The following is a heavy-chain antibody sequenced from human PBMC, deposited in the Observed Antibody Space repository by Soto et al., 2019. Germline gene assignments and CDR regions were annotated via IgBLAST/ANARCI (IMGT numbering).Heavy chain of an antibody. Sequence: ASVKVSCKASGYTFTSYYMHWVRQAPGQGLEWMGIINPSGGRTSYAQKFQGRVTMTRDTSTSTVYMELSSLRSEDTAVYYCASRKGYCGGDCYPMDVWGQGTTVTVSS. V-gene: IGHV1-46*01. D-gene: IGHD2-21*02. CDR3: ASRKGYCGGDCYPMDV. CDR2: INPSGGRT. CDR1: GYTFTSYY. J-gene: IGHJ6*02.